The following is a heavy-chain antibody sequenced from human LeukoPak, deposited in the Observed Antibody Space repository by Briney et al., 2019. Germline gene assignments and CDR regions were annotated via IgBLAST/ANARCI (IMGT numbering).Heavy chain of an antibody. CDR3: ARGGDLSAFDI. CDR2: ICHSGST. J-gene: IGHJ3*02. V-gene: IGHV4-30-2*01. D-gene: IGHD2-21*02. CDR1: GVSLSSSGYP. Sequence: PSQTLSPPCAVSGVSLSSSGYPWSWIRQPPGRGLEWIGYICHSGSTYYNPSLKSRVTISVDRSKNQFSLKLSSVTAADTAVYYCARGGDLSAFDIWGQGTMVTVSS.